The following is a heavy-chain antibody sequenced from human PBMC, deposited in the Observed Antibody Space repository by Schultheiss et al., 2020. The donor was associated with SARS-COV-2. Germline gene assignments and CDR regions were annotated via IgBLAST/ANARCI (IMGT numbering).Heavy chain of an antibody. CDR1: GYTFTSYD. J-gene: IGHJ6*02. D-gene: IGHD3-22*01. Sequence: ASVKVSCKASGYTFTSYDINWVRQAPGQGLEWMGWINPNSGNTNYAQKLQGRVTMTTDTSTSTAYMELRSLRSDDTAVYYCARAKVDSSGYYYGEYYYYGMDVWGQGTTVTVSS. V-gene: IGHV1-18*01. CDR2: INPNSGNT. CDR3: ARAKVDSSGYYYGEYYYYGMDV.